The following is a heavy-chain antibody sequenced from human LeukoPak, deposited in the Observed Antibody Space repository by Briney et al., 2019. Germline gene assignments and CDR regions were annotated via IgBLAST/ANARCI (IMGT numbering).Heavy chain of an antibody. CDR1: GGSFSGYY. Sequence: SETLSLTCAVYGGSFSGYYWSWIRHPPGKGRGWIGEINHSGSTNYNPSLKSRVTISVDTSKNQFSLKLSSVTAADTAVYYCARDPRIAVASGGYARYYFDYGGQGTLVTVSS. V-gene: IGHV4-34*01. D-gene: IGHD6-19*01. J-gene: IGHJ4*02. CDR3: ARDPRIAVASGGYARYYFDY. CDR2: INHSGST.